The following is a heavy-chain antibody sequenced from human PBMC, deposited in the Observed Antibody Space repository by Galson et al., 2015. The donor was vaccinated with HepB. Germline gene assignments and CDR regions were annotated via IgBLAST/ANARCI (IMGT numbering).Heavy chain of an antibody. CDR2: IYSGNT. V-gene: IGHV4-4*07. J-gene: IGHJ4*02. Sequence: SETLSLTCTVSGASISNYYWSWIRQPAGKGLEWIGRIYSGNTNYNPSLESRVTVSVDTSKNQFSLKLSSVTAADTAVYYCARGHYQLLYFFEFWGQGMLVTVSS. CDR3: ARGHYQLLYFFEF. D-gene: IGHD2-2*01. CDR1: GASISNYY.